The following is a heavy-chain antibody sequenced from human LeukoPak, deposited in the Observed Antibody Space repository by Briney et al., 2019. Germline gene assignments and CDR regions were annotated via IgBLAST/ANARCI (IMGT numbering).Heavy chain of an antibody. D-gene: IGHD6-19*01. CDR1: GYSISSGYY. Sequence: SETLSLTCTVSGYSISSGYYWGWIRQPPGKGLEWIGSIYHSGSTYYNPSLKSRVTISVDTSKNQSSLKLSSVTAADTAVYYCARDVGIAVALSYNWFDPWGQGTLVTVSS. CDR2: IYHSGST. V-gene: IGHV4-38-2*02. CDR3: ARDVGIAVALSYNWFDP. J-gene: IGHJ5*02.